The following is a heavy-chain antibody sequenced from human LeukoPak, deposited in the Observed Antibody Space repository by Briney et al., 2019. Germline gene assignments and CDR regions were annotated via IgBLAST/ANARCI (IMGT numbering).Heavy chain of an antibody. V-gene: IGHV3-7*01. CDR1: GFTFSSYW. Sequence: GGSLRLSCAASGFTFSSYWMSWGRQAPGKGLEWVANIKHDGSEKYYVDSVKGRFTISRDNAKNSLYLQMNSLRAEDTAVYYCARWGYYSPDYWGQGTLVTVPS. J-gene: IGHJ4*02. D-gene: IGHD3-22*01. CDR2: IKHDGSEK. CDR3: ARWGYYSPDY.